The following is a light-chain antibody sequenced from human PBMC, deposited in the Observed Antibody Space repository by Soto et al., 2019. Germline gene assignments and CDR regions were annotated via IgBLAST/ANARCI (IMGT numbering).Light chain of an antibody. CDR3: QKYDSAPRS. V-gene: IGKV1-27*01. CDR2: AAS. Sequence: DIQMTQSPSSLSASVGDRVTITCRASQGISNYLAWYQQKPGKVPKLLIYAASTLQSGVPSRFSGSGSGTDVTLTISSLQPDDGATDYCQKYDSAPRSFGQGPKVVIK. CDR1: QGISNY. J-gene: IGKJ1*01.